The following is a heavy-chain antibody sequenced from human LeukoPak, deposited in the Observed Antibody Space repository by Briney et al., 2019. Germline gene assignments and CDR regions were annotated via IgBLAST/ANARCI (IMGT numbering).Heavy chain of an antibody. CDR1: GFTFRSYA. CDR2: ISYDGSNK. Sequence: GGSLRLSCAASGFTFRSYAMHWVRQAPGKGLEWVAVISYDGSNKYYADSVKGRFTISRDNSKNTLYLQMNSLRAEDTAVYYCASGDSSSGGMDVWGQGTTVTVSS. CDR3: ASGDSSSGGMDV. J-gene: IGHJ6*02. V-gene: IGHV3-30-3*01. D-gene: IGHD6-6*01.